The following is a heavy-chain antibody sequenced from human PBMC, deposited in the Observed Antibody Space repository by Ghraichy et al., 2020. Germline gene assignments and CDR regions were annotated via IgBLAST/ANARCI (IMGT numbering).Heavy chain of an antibody. CDR2: ISGSGGST. CDR1: GFTFSSYA. V-gene: IGHV3-23*01. J-gene: IGHJ4*02. Sequence: GGSLRLSCAASGFTFSSYAMSWVRQAPGKGLEWVSAISGSGGSTYYADSVKGRFTISRDNSKNTLYLQMNSLRAEDTAVYYCANGVGRYSSGYSGYWGQGTLVTVSS. D-gene: IGHD3-22*01. CDR3: ANGVGRYSSGYSGY.